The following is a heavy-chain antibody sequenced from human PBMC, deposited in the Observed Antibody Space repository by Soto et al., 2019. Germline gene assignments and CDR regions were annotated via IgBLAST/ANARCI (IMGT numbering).Heavy chain of an antibody. CDR3: VRERVGLTVTPQSFDI. J-gene: IGHJ3*02. Sequence: QVQLQQWGAGLLKPSETLSLTCAVYGGSFSGYYWSWIRQPPGKGLEWIGEINHSGSTNYNPSLKSRVTIAVDTSKNQFSLKLSSVTAAVTAVYYSVRERVGLTVTPQSFDIWGQGTMVTVSS. CDR1: GGSFSGYY. D-gene: IGHD4-17*01. CDR2: INHSGST. V-gene: IGHV4-34*01.